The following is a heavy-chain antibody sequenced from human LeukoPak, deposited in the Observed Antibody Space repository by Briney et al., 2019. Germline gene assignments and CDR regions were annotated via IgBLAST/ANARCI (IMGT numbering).Heavy chain of an antibody. J-gene: IGHJ3*02. Sequence: GGSLRLSCAASGFTFSSYAMHWVRQAPGKGLEWVAVISYDGSNKYYADSVKGRFTISRDNSKNTLYLQMNSLRAEDTAVYYCAKDLSSGYYINGAFDIWGQGTMVTVSS. CDR2: ISYDGSNK. D-gene: IGHD3-22*01. V-gene: IGHV3-30-3*01. CDR3: AKDLSSGYYINGAFDI. CDR1: GFTFSSYA.